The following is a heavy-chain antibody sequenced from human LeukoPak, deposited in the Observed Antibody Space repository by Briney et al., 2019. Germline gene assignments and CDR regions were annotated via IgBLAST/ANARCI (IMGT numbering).Heavy chain of an antibody. J-gene: IGHJ4*02. D-gene: IGHD5-18*01. CDR2: IYYSGST. CDR1: GGSISSNSYY. CDR3: ARVGTGCYEGGY. V-gene: IGHV4-39*07. Sequence: SETLSLTCTVSGGSISSNSYYWGWIRQPPGKGLEWIGSIYYSGSTYYNPSLKSRVTISVDTSKNQFSLKLSSVTAADTAVYYCARVGTGCYEGGYWGQGTLVTVSS.